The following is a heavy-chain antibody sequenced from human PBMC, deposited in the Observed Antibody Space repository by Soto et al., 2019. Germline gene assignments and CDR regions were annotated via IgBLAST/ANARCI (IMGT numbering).Heavy chain of an antibody. V-gene: IGHV3-33*01. CDR2: IWYDGSNK. CDR1: GFTFSSYG. CDR3: ARGTMEYSSPLDY. Sequence: QVQLVESGGGVVQPGRSLRLSCAASGFTFSSYGMHWVRQAPGKGLEWVAVIWYDGSNKYYADSVKGRFTISRDNSKNTLYLQMNSLRAEDTAVYYCARGTMEYSSPLDYWGQGTLVTVSS. J-gene: IGHJ4*02. D-gene: IGHD6-6*01.